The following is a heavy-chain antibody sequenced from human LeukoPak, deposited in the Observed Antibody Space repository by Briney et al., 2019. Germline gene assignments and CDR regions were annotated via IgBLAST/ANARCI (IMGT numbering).Heavy chain of an antibody. Sequence: PGGSLRLSCAASGFTFSSYRMNWVRQAPGKGLEWVSSISSSSSYIYYADSVKGRFTISRDNAKNSLYLQMNSLRAEDTAVYYCARDSKIQLWLRIVDYYGMDVWGQGTTVTVSS. V-gene: IGHV3-21*01. CDR2: ISSSSSYI. D-gene: IGHD5-18*01. CDR1: GFTFSSYR. J-gene: IGHJ6*02. CDR3: ARDSKIQLWLRIVDYYGMDV.